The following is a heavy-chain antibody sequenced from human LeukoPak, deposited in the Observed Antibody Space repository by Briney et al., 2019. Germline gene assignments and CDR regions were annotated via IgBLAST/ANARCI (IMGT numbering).Heavy chain of an antibody. V-gene: IGHV4-4*07. D-gene: IGHD6-13*01. J-gene: IGHJ4*02. CDR3: ARDVVAAPGTCDF. Sequence: SKTLSLTCTVSGDSINSYHWSWIPQPAGKGLKGFRRIYSSGTTNYNTSLKSRVTVSVDTSKNQFSLKLSSVNAADTAVYFCARDVVAAPGTCDFWGQGTLVTVSS. CDR2: IYSSGTT. CDR1: GDSINSYH.